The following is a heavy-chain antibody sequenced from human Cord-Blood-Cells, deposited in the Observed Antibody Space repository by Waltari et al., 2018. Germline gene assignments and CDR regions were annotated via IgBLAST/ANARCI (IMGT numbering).Heavy chain of an antibody. Sequence: QVQLQQWGAGLLKPSETLSLTCAVYGGSFSGYYWSWIRQPPGKGLAWIGEINHSGSTNSNPSLKGRVTISVDTSKNQFSLKLSSVTAADTAVYYCARGRTGSQLDYWGQGTLVTVSS. J-gene: IGHJ4*02. CDR3: ARGRTGSQLDY. V-gene: IGHV4-34*01. CDR2: INHSGST. D-gene: IGHD1-26*01. CDR1: GGSFSGYY.